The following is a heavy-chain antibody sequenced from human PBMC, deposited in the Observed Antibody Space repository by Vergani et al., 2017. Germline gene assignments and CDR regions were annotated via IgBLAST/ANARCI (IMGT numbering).Heavy chain of an antibody. CDR3: AKGTETTDR. CDR1: GFTFSSYG. V-gene: IGHV3-30*18. CDR2: ISYDGSNK. D-gene: IGHD4-17*01. J-gene: IGHJ4*02. Sequence: QVQLVESGGGVVQPGRSLRLSCAASGFTFSSYGMHWVRQAPGKGLEWVAVISYDGSNKYYADSVKGRFTISRDNSKNTLYLQMNSLRAEDTAVYYCAKGTETTDRWGQGTLVTVSS.